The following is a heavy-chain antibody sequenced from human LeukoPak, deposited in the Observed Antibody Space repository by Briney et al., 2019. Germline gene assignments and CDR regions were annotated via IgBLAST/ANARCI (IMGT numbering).Heavy chain of an antibody. CDR2: IHYSGSA. Sequence: SETLSLTCTVSNGPINTYQWSWIRQPPGKGLEWIGNIHYSGSANYSPSLKSRVVISVDTSKNQFSLKLSSVTAADTAVYYCARDRSSYYDILTGYFDYWGQGTLVTVSS. V-gene: IGHV4-59*12. D-gene: IGHD3-9*01. CDR3: ARDRSSYYDILTGYFDY. J-gene: IGHJ4*02. CDR1: NGPINTYQ.